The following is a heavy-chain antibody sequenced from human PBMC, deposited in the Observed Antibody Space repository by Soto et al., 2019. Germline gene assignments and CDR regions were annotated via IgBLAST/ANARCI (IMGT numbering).Heavy chain of an antibody. Sequence: GAAVKVSCKASGYTFTSYYIHWVRQAPGQGLEWMGLIYPGGGRTSYAQKLQGRVTMTRDTSTSTVYMVLTSLRSEDTAVYFCARGVAVAYSPPLLWGQGTLVTVSS. CDR3: ARGVAVAYSPPLL. V-gene: IGHV1-46*01. CDR2: IYPGGGRT. D-gene: IGHD6-19*01. J-gene: IGHJ4*02. CDR1: GYTFTSYY.